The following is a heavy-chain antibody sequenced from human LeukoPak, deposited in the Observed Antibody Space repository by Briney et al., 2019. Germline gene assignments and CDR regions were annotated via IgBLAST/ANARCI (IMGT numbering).Heavy chain of an antibody. V-gene: IGHV3-7*01. D-gene: IGHD1-26*01. CDR1: GFTFSGHW. CDR2: MNGDGSQI. J-gene: IGHJ3*01. Sequence: GGSLRLSCAASGFTFSGHWMSWVLQAPAKGLEWVAHMNGDGSQIYYMDFVKGRFTISRDNAKNSLYLQMNGLRAEDTAVYYCVAWGNSGNSWGQGTMVIVSS. CDR3: VAWGNSGNS.